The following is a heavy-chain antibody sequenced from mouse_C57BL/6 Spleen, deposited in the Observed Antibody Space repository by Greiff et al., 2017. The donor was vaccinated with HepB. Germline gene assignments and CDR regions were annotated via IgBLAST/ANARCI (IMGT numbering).Heavy chain of an antibody. CDR1: GYSFTGYY. J-gene: IGHJ2*01. Sequence: EVQLQQSGPELVKPGASVKISCKASGYSFTGYYMNWVKQSPEKSLEWIGEINPSTGGTTYNQKFKAKATLTVDKSSSTAYMQLKSLTSEDSAVYYCARSPSMEWGQGTTLTVSS. CDR2: INPSTGGT. CDR3: ARSPSME. D-gene: IGHD1-1*02. V-gene: IGHV1-42*01.